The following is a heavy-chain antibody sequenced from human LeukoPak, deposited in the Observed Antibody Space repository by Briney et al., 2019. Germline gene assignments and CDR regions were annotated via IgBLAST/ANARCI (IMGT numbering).Heavy chain of an antibody. V-gene: IGHV3-9*01. CDR3: AKDSGAVAGTVNWYFDL. Sequence: PGGSLRLSCAASGFTFDDYAMHWVRQAPGKGLEWASGISWNSGSIGYADSVKGRFTISRDNAKNSLYLQMNSLRAEDTALYYCAKDSGAVAGTVNWYFDLWGRGTLVTVSS. CDR2: ISWNSGSI. D-gene: IGHD6-19*01. J-gene: IGHJ2*01. CDR1: GFTFDDYA.